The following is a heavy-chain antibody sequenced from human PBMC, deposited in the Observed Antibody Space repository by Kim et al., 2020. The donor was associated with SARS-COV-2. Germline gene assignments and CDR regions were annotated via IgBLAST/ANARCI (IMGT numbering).Heavy chain of an antibody. CDR1: GFTFSRYA. V-gene: IGHV3-23*01. D-gene: IGHD3-16*02. Sequence: GGSLRLSCAASGFTFSRYAMNWVRQAPGKGLEWVSAISNSGDETYFADSVRGRFTISRDNSKNMVYLQMNSLRAEDTAVYYCANRLSSGGVIVNGWGQGALVTVSS. CDR3: ANRLSSGGVIVNG. CDR2: ISNSGDET. J-gene: IGHJ4*02.